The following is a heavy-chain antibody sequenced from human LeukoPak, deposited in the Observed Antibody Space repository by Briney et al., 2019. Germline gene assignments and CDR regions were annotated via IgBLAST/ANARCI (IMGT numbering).Heavy chain of an antibody. D-gene: IGHD3-10*01. Sequence: GGSLRLSCAASGFTFSSYAMSWVRQAPGKGLEWVSAISGSGGSRYSADSVKGRFTISRDNSKNTLYLQMNSLRAEDTAIYYCAKDLYYYGSANYTDYWGQGTLDTVSS. J-gene: IGHJ4*02. V-gene: IGHV3-23*01. CDR2: ISGSGGSR. CDR3: AKDLYYYGSANYTDY. CDR1: GFTFSSYA.